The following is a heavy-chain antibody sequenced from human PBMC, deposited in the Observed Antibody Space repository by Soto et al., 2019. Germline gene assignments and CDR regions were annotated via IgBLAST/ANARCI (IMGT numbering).Heavy chain of an antibody. J-gene: IGHJ3*02. Sequence: GASVKASCKASGYTFTSYHMHWVRQAPGQGAEWMGIINPSGGSTSYAQKFQGRVTMTRDTSTSTVYMELSSLRSEDTAVYYCASRGVKGDIVVVPAASDAFDIWGQGTMVTVSS. D-gene: IGHD2-2*01. V-gene: IGHV1-46*03. CDR2: INPSGGST. CDR1: GYTFTSYH. CDR3: ASRGVKGDIVVVPAASDAFDI.